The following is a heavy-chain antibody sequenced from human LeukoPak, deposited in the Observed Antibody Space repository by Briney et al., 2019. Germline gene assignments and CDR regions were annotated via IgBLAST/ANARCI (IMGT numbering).Heavy chain of an antibody. CDR2: ITASGDST. Sequence: GGSLRLSCAGSGFPFSSYPISWVRQPPGKGLEWVSAITASGDSTYSADSVKGRFTISRDNAKNSLYLQMNSLRAEDTALYYCAKDIEARITMVRGVHYYGMDVWGQGTTVTVSS. D-gene: IGHD3-10*01. CDR3: AKDIEARITMVRGVHYYGMDV. J-gene: IGHJ6*02. V-gene: IGHV3-23*01. CDR1: GFPFSSYP.